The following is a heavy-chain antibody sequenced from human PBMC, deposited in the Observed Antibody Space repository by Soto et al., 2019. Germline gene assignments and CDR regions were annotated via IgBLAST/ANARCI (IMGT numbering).Heavy chain of an antibody. CDR1: GGSISSGGYY. CDR3: ASQYSYCTNRVCYTRGNWFDP. J-gene: IGHJ5*02. CDR2: IYYSGST. Sequence: PSETLSLTCTVSGGSISSGGYYWSWIRQHPGKGLEWIGYIYYSGSTYYNPSLKSRVTISVDTSKNQFSLKLSSVTAADPAVYYCASQYSYCTNRVCYTRGNWFDPWGQGTLVTVSS. V-gene: IGHV4-31*03. D-gene: IGHD2-8*01.